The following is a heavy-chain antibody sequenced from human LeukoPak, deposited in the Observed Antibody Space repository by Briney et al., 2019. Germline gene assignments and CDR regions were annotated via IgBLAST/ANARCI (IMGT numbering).Heavy chain of an antibody. Sequence: PAGGSLRLSCAASGFTFSSYAMHWVRQAPGKGLEWVAVISYDGSNKYYADSVKGRFTISRDNSKNTLYLQMNSLRAEDTAVYYCARTRTDFVGYYFDYWGQGTLVTVSS. CDR1: GFTFSSYA. D-gene: IGHD3/OR15-3a*01. J-gene: IGHJ4*02. CDR2: ISYDGSNK. CDR3: ARTRTDFVGYYFDY. V-gene: IGHV3-30*04.